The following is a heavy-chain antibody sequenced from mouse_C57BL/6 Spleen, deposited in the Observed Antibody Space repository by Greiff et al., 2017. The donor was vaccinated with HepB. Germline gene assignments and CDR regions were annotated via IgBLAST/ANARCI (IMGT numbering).Heavy chain of an antibody. CDR2: IYPRSGNT. V-gene: IGHV1-81*01. D-gene: IGHD2-5*01. J-gene: IGHJ3*01. CDR1: GYTFTSYG. CDR3: ATYSNSWFAY. Sequence: QVQLKESGAELARPGASVKLSCKASGYTFTSYGISWVKQRTGQGLEWIGEIYPRSGNTYYNEKFKGKATLTADKSSSTAYMELRSLTSEDSAVYFCATYSNSWFAYWGQGTLVTVSA.